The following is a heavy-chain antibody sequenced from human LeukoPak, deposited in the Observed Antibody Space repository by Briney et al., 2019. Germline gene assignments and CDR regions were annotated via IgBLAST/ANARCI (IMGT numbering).Heavy chain of an antibody. D-gene: IGHD1-7*01. CDR3: GGGMGLELDY. V-gene: IGHV1-69*06. Sequence: GSSVNVSCKASGGTFSSYAISWVRQAPGPGLEWMGGIVPIFGTANYAQKFQGRVTITADKSTSTAYMELSSLRSEDTAVYYCGGGMGLELDYWGQGTLVTVSS. J-gene: IGHJ4*02. CDR2: IVPIFGTA. CDR1: GGTFSSYA.